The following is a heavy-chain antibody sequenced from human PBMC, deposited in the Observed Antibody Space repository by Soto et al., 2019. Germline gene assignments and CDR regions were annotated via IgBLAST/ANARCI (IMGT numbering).Heavy chain of an antibody. CDR1: GGSISSGGYY. J-gene: IGHJ6*02. V-gene: IGHV4-31*03. D-gene: IGHD2-2*01. CDR2: IYYSGST. Sequence: SETLSLTCTVSGGSISSGGYYWSWIREHPGKGLDWIGYIYYSGSTYYNPSLKSRVTISVDTSKNQFSLKLSSVTAAHTAVYYCARDDRALPAAHYYGMDVWGRGTTVTVSS. CDR3: ARDDRALPAAHYYGMDV.